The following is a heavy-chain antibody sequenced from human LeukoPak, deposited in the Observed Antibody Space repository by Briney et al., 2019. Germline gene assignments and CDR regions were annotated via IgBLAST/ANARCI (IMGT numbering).Heavy chain of an antibody. V-gene: IGHV1-2*02. CDR1: GYTFTGYY. J-gene: IGHJ3*02. CDR2: INPNSGGT. Sequence: GASVTVSCKASGYTFTGYYMHWVRQAPGQGLEWMGWINPNSGGTNYAQKFQGRVTMTRDTSISTAYMELSRLRSDDTAVYYCARSEQWLDAFDIWGQGTMVTVSS. CDR3: ARSEQWLDAFDI. D-gene: IGHD6-19*01.